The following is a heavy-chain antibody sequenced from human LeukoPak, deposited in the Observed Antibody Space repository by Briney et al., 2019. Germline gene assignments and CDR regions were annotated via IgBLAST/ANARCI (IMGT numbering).Heavy chain of an antibody. CDR2: ISSSGSTI. Sequence: GGSLRLSCAASGFTFSSYEMNWVRQAPGKGLEWVSYISSSGSTICYADSVKGRFTISRDNAKNSLYLRMNSLRAEDTALYYCARDGDTVLTRGYYYYMDVWGKGTTVTVSS. D-gene: IGHD4-23*01. J-gene: IGHJ6*03. CDR3: ARDGDTVLTRGYYYYMDV. V-gene: IGHV3-48*03. CDR1: GFTFSSYE.